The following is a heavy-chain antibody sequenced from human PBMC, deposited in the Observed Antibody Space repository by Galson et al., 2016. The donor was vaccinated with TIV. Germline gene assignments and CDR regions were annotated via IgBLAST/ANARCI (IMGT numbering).Heavy chain of an antibody. CDR3: ARDRRFCGVECYLRYYYGMDV. V-gene: IGHV3-66*02. J-gene: IGHJ6*02. CDR1: GFTVSDNY. D-gene: IGHD2-21*01. CDR2: IYSDGTT. Sequence: SLRLSCAASGFTVSDNYVIWVRQAPGKGLDWVSVIYSDGTTHYAESVKGRFTISRDNSKNTLYLQMHSLRGEDTAVYYCARDRRFCGVECYLRYYYGMDVWGQGTTVIVSS.